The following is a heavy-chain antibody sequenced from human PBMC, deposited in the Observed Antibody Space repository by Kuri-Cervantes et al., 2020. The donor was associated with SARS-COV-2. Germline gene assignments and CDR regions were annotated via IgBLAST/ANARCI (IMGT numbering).Heavy chain of an antibody. J-gene: IGHJ5*02. Sequence: SQTLSLTCAVYGGSFSGYYWSWNRQPPGKGLEWIGEINHSGSTNYNPSLKSRVTISVDTSKNQFSLKLSSVTAADTAVYYCARAAGPAARTSWFDPWGQGTLVTVSS. CDR2: INHSGST. V-gene: IGHV4-34*01. D-gene: IGHD2-2*01. CDR1: GGSFSGYY. CDR3: ARAAGPAARTSWFDP.